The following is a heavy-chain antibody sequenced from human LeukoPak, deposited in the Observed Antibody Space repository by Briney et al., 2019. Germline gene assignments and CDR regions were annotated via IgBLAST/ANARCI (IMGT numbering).Heavy chain of an antibody. CDR1: GGSFSGYY. CDR2: INHSGST. D-gene: IGHD1-26*01. J-gene: IGHJ6*02. V-gene: IGHV4-34*01. CDR3: ARDQVGATSSYYSAMDV. Sequence: MTSETLSLTCAVYGGSFSGYYWSWIRQPPGKGLEWIGEINHSGSTNYNPSLKSRVTISVDTSKNQFSLKLSSVTAADTAVYYCARDQVGATSSYYSAMDVWGQGTTVTVSS.